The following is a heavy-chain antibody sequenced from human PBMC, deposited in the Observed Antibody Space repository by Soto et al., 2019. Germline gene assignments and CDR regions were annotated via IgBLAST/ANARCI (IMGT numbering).Heavy chain of an antibody. V-gene: IGHV3-74*01. Sequence: GGSLSLSCAASGFTFSSYLMHWVRQAPGKGLVWVSRINSDGSSTSYADSVKGRITISRDNAKNTLYLQMNSLRAEDTAVYYCAKDRSNYDNYGMDVWGQGTTVTVSS. D-gene: IGHD1-26*01. CDR2: INSDGSST. J-gene: IGHJ6*02. CDR1: GFTFSSYL. CDR3: AKDRSNYDNYGMDV.